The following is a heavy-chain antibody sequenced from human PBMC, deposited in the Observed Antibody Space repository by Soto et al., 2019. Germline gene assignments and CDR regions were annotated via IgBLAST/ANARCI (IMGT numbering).Heavy chain of an antibody. CDR1: GGSISRYY. CDR2: IYYSGST. Sequence: PSETLSLTCTVSGGSISRYYWSWIRQPPGKGLEWIGYIYYSGSTNYNPSLKSRVTISVDTSKNQFSLKLNSMTAADTAVYYCARHNYGSARTYFDYWGQGTLVTVSS. CDR3: ARHNYGSARTYFDY. J-gene: IGHJ4*02. D-gene: IGHD3-10*01. V-gene: IGHV4-59*08.